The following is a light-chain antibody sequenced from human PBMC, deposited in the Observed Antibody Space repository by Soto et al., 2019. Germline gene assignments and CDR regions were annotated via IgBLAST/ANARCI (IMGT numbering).Light chain of an antibody. CDR3: QHRSNWPKT. J-gene: IGKJ1*01. V-gene: IGKV3-11*01. CDR2: GAS. CDR1: QSISSK. Sequence: EIVMTQSPATLSVSPGERATLSCRASQSISSKLAWYQQKPGQAPRLLISGASTRATGIPARFSGSGSGTDFTLTISSLEPEDFAVYYCQHRSNWPKTFGQGTKVDIK.